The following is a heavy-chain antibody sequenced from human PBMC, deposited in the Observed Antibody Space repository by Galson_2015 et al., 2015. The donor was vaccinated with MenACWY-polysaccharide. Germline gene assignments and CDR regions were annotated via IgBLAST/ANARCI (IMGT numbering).Heavy chain of an antibody. CDR1: GFTFSSFW. CDR2: VNQDGGVK. Sequence: SLRLSCAASGFTFSSFWMSWVRQAPGEGLEWVASVNQDGGVKYYVDSVKGRFTVSRDNAKNSLYLQMNSLRAEDTTVYFCARTRIVGAHWSDYWGQGTLVTVSS. D-gene: IGHD1-26*01. CDR3: ARTRIVGAHWSDY. V-gene: IGHV3-7*01. J-gene: IGHJ4*02.